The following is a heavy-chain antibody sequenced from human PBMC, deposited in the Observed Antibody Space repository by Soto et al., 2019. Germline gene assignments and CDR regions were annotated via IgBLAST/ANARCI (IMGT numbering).Heavy chain of an antibody. CDR2: ISESGDNT. D-gene: IGHD5-18*01. Sequence: LRLSCAASGFSFSSSAMSWVRQAPGKGLEWVSAISESGDNTFYADSVKGRFTISRENSNNALYLQVDTLRAEDTALYFCAKGGYTYGLDPWGQGTLVTVSS. J-gene: IGHJ5*02. V-gene: IGHV3-23*01. CDR1: GFSFSSSA. CDR3: AKGGYTYGLDP.